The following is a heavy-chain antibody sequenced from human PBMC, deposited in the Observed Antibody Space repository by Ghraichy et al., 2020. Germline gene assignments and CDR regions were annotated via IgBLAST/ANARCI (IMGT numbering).Heavy chain of an antibody. CDR3: ARDHGSNKLWFGESYYFDY. CDR2: IYYSGST. CDR1: GGSISSYY. J-gene: IGHJ4*02. V-gene: IGHV4-59*01. Sequence: SETLSLTCTVSGGSISSYYWSWIRQPPGKGLEWIGYIYYSGSTNYNPSLKSRVTISVDTSKNQFSLKLSSVTAADTAVYYCARDHGSNKLWFGESYYFDYWGQGTLVTVSS. D-gene: IGHD3-10*01.